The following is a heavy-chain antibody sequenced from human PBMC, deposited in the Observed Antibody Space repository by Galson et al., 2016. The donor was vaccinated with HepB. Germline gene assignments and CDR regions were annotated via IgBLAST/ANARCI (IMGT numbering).Heavy chain of an antibody. CDR2: ISYDGTNK. J-gene: IGHJ3*02. Sequence: SLRLSCAASGFTFSSYGLHWVRQAPGKGLEWVAVISYDGTNKYYDDSVKGRFTISRDNSKNTLYLQMNSLRAADTAVYYCAKGDILAATHNTAVDIWGQGTMVTVSS. CDR3: AKGDILAATHNTAVDI. CDR1: GFTFSSYG. V-gene: IGHV3-30*18. D-gene: IGHD2-15*01.